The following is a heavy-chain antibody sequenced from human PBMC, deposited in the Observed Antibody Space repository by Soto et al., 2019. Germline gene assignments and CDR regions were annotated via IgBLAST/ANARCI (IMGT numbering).Heavy chain of an antibody. CDR3: ARLSSIYYYYYYMDV. D-gene: IGHD6-13*01. CDR1: GYTFTGYY. Sequence: ASVKVSCKASGYTFTGYYMHWVRQAPGQGLEWMGGINPNSGGTNYAQKFQGWVTMTRDTSISTAYMELSRLRSDDTAVYYCARLSSIYYYYYYMDVWGKGTTVTVSS. V-gene: IGHV1-2*04. J-gene: IGHJ6*03. CDR2: INPNSGGT.